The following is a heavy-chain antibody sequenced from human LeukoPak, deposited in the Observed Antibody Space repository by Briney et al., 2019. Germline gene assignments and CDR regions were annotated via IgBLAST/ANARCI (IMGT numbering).Heavy chain of an antibody. CDR3: ARVGYYYDSSGYYASTPHFDY. CDR1: GYTFTGYY. J-gene: IGHJ4*02. D-gene: IGHD3-22*01. Sequence: ASVKVSCKASGYTFTGYYMHWVRQAPGQGLEWMGLINPNSGGTNYAQKFQGRVTMTRDTSISTAYIELSRLRADDTAVYYCARVGYYYDSSGYYASTPHFDYWGQGTLVTVSS. CDR2: INPNSGGT. V-gene: IGHV1-2*02.